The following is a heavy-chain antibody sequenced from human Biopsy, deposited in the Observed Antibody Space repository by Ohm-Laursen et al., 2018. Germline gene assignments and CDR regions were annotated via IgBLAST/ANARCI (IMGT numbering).Heavy chain of an antibody. CDR1: GFYFSNYA. J-gene: IGHJ5*01. CDR2: ISASSSYI. D-gene: IGHD3-10*01. V-gene: IGHV3-21*06. CDR3: ATELLPPGVGGPWLDS. Sequence: LRLSCAASGFYFSNYAMNWVRQAPGKGLEWVSSISASSSYIYYADSVKGRFTVSRDNTKNTLYLQMNSLRAADTAIYFCATELLPPGVGGPWLDSWGQGTPVTVSS.